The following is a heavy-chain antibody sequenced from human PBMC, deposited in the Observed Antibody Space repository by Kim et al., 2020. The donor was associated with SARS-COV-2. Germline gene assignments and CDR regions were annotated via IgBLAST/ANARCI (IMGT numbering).Heavy chain of an antibody. V-gene: IGHV1-3*04. D-gene: IGHD3-3*01. J-gene: IGHJ4*02. CDR1: GYTFTNNA. CDR3: GRGVSFAFDY. Sequence: ASVKVSCKASGYTFTNNAVHWVRQAPGERPEWMGYIITANGNTKYSQNFQGRVTITRDTSATTAYIEVGSLRPDDTAVYYCGRGVSFAFDYLGQATQVTV. CDR2: IITANGNT.